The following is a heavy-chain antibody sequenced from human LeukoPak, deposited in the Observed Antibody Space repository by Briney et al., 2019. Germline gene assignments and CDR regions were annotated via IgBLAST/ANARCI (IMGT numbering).Heavy chain of an antibody. V-gene: IGHV4-59*01. D-gene: IGHD3-22*01. CDR1: GGSISSSY. J-gene: IGHJ4*02. CDR3: AGDYYDSSGYYHFDY. Sequence: PSETLSLTCTVSGGSISSSYWNWIRQPPGRGLEWIGHIYNSGSTNYNPSLKSRVTISVDTSKNQLSLKLSSVTAADTAVYYCAGDYYDSSGYYHFDYWGQGTLVTVSS. CDR2: IYNSGST.